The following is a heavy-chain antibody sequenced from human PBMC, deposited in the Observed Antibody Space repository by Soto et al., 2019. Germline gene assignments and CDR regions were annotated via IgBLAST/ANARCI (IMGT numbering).Heavy chain of an antibody. J-gene: IGHJ6*02. CDR3: ARGRYSSPDYYYYGMDV. D-gene: IGHD6-13*01. Sequence: QVQLVQSGAEVKKPGASVKVSCKASASIFSSYGITWVRQAPGQGLEWMGRINGYNGNTKYAQELQGRVTMITDTSTSTAYMELRSLRSDDTAVYYCARGRYSSPDYYYYGMDVWGQGTTVTVSS. V-gene: IGHV1-18*01. CDR2: INGYNGNT. CDR1: ASIFSSYG.